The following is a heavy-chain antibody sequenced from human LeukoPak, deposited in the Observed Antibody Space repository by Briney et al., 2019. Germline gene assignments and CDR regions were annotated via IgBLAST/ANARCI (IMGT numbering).Heavy chain of an antibody. CDR1: GGSISSSSYY. V-gene: IGHV4-39*01. J-gene: IGHJ4*02. CDR2: IYYSGST. CDR3: ARSVELRYFDWLPSFPYYFDY. D-gene: IGHD3-9*01. Sequence: SETLSLTCTVSGGSISSSSYYWGWIRQPPGKGLEWIGSIYYSGSTYYNPSLKSRVTISVDTSKNQFSLKLSSVTAADTAVYYCARSVELRYFDWLPSFPYYFDYWGQGTLVTVSS.